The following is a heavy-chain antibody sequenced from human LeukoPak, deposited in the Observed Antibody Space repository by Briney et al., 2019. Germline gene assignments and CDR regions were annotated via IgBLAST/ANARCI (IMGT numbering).Heavy chain of an antibody. Sequence: PGGSLRLSCAASGFTFSSYGMHWVRQAPGKGLEWVAFIRYDGSNKYYADSVKGRFTISRDNSKNTLYLQMNSLRAEDTAVYYCAKDGRYSGSSGDYFDYWGQGTLVTVSS. V-gene: IGHV3-30*02. CDR3: AKDGRYSGSSGDYFDY. J-gene: IGHJ4*02. D-gene: IGHD1-26*01. CDR2: IRYDGSNK. CDR1: GFTFSSYG.